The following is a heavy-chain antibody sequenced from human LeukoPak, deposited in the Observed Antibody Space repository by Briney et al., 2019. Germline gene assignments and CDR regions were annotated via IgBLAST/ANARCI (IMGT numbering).Heavy chain of an antibody. V-gene: IGHV1-2*02. CDR3: ASQPYYFDSSGYYDY. CDR2: INPNTGGT. Sequence: ASVKVSCKASGYTFTGYYMHWVRQAPGQGLEWMGWINPNTGGTNYTQKFQGRVTMTRDTSISTTYMELSRLRSDDTAVYYCASQPYYFDSSGYYDYWGQGTLVTVSS. CDR1: GYTFTGYY. D-gene: IGHD3-22*01. J-gene: IGHJ4*02.